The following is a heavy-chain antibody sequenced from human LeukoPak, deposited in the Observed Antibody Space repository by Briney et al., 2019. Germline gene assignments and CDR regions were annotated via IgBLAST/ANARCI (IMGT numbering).Heavy chain of an antibody. CDR1: GGSISSYY. Sequence: SETLSLTCTVSGGSISSYYWSWIRQPPGKGLEWIGYTYYSGSTNYNPSLKSRVTISVDTSKNQFSLKLSSVTAADTAVYYCAREGYYDSIRFDPWGQGTLVTVSS. D-gene: IGHD3-22*01. J-gene: IGHJ5*02. V-gene: IGHV4-59*01. CDR3: AREGYYDSIRFDP. CDR2: TYYSGST.